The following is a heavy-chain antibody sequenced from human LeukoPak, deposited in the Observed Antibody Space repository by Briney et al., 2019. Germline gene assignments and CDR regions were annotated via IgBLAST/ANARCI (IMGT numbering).Heavy chain of an antibody. CDR3: AAYYDYVWAYAFDI. V-gene: IGHV4-4*07. D-gene: IGHD3-16*01. J-gene: IGHJ3*02. CDR2: IYTSGST. CDR1: GGSVSSYY. Sequence: SETLSLTCTVSGGSVSSYYWSWIRQPAGKGLEWIGRIYTSGSTNYNPSLKSRVTMSVDTSKNQFSLKLSSVTAADTAVYYCAAYYDYVWAYAFDIWGQGTMVTVSS.